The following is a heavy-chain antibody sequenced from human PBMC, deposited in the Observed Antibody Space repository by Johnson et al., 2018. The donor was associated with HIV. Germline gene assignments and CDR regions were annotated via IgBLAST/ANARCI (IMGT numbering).Heavy chain of an antibody. D-gene: IGHD3-10*01. V-gene: IGHV3-30-3*01. Sequence: RQAPGKGLEWVAVISYDGSNKYYADSVKGRFTISRDNSKNTLYLQMNSLRAEDTAVYYCARDRRGSDIWGQGTMVTVSS. CDR3: ARDRRGSDI. CDR2: ISYDGSNK. J-gene: IGHJ3*02.